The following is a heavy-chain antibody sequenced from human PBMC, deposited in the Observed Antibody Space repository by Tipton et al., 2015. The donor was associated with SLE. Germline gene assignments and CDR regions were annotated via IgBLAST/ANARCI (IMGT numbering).Heavy chain of an antibody. Sequence: TLSLTCTVSGGSISSSSYYWSWIRQPPGKGLECIGYIYYSGSTNYNPSLKSRVTISVDTSKNQFSLKLSSVTAADTAVYYCARRGYDFWSGHFDYWGQGTLVTVSS. J-gene: IGHJ4*02. D-gene: IGHD3-3*01. CDR1: GGSISSSSYY. CDR3: ARRGYDFWSGHFDY. CDR2: IYYSGST. V-gene: IGHV4-61*05.